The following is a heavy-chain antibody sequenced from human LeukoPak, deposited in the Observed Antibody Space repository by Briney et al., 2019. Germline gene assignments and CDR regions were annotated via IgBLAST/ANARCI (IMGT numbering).Heavy chain of an antibody. CDR2: IYSAGGT. Sequence: PGGSLRLSCAASGFTVSSNSMTWVHQAPGKGLEWVSLIYSAGGTYYTDSVKGRFTISRHSSKNTLYLQMNSQRGEDTAVYYCARFLGRITISGVVPYGMDVSGQGTTVTVSS. CDR1: GFTVSSNS. J-gene: IGHJ6*02. CDR3: ARFLGRITISGVVPYGMDV. V-gene: IGHV3-53*04. D-gene: IGHD3-3*01.